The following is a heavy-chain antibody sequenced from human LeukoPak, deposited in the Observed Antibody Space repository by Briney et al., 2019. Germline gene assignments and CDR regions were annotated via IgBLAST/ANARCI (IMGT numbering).Heavy chain of an antibody. CDR3: ARDRSGFYSIDQ. CDR1: GFTLSENN. V-gene: IGHV3-30-3*01. CDR2: ISNDGNSK. D-gene: IGHD5-12*01. Sequence: GMSLRLSCAAPGFTLSENNVHWVRQAPGKGLEWVALISNDGNSKDYADSVKGRFTLSGDNSKTTVYLQMNSLRAEDTAVYYCARDRSGFYSIDQWGQGTLVTVSP. J-gene: IGHJ4*02.